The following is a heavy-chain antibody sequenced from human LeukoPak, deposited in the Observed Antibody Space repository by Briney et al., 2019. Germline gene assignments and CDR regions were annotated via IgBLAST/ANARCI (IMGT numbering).Heavy chain of an antibody. J-gene: IGHJ6*03. D-gene: IGHD6-19*01. CDR1: GCTFSSYA. Sequence: SVKVSCKASGCTFSSYAISWVRQAPGQGLEWMGGIIPIFGTANYAQKFQGRVTITADESTSTAYMELSSLRSEDTAVYYCARGRLIGQWLSDYYYYYMDVWGKGTTVTISS. V-gene: IGHV1-69*13. CDR2: IIPIFGTA. CDR3: ARGRLIGQWLSDYYYYYMDV.